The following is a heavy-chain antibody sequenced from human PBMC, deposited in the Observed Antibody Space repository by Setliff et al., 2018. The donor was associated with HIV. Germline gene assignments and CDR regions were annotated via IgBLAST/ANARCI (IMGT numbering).Heavy chain of an antibody. CDR3: ARSDWELVLSSFDY. V-gene: IGHV1-18*01. Sequence: ASVKVSCKASGYTFASYGITWVRQAPGQGLEWMGWISAYDGNTNYAQKVRERVTLTTDTATDTAFMELKNLTSADTAVYFCARSDWELVLSSFDYWGQGTQVTVSS. D-gene: IGHD1-26*01. CDR1: GYTFASYG. CDR2: ISAYDGNT. J-gene: IGHJ4*02.